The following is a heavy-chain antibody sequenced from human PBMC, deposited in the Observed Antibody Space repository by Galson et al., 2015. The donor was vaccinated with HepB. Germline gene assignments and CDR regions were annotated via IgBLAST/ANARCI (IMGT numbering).Heavy chain of an antibody. D-gene: IGHD1-1*01. CDR2: ISYDGSNK. CDR3: ARSGRLLERLVDYYGMDV. J-gene: IGHJ6*02. CDR1: GFTFSSYA. Sequence: SLRLSCAASGFTFSSYAMHWVRQAPGKGLEWVAVISYDGSNKYYADSVKGRFTISRDNSKNTLYLQMNSLRAEDTAVYYCARSGRLLERLVDYYGMDVWGQGTTVTVSS. V-gene: IGHV3-30*04.